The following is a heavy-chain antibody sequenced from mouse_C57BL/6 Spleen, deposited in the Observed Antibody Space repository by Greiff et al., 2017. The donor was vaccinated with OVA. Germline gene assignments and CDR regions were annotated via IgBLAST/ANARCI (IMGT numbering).Heavy chain of an antibody. Sequence: EVMLVESGGGLVKPGGSLKLSCAASGFTFSSYAMSWVRQTPEKRLEWVATISDGGSYTYYPDNVKGRFTISRDNAKNNLYLQMSHLKSEDTAMYYCARGTTTVVRGFDYWGQGTTLTVSS. J-gene: IGHJ2*01. V-gene: IGHV5-4*03. D-gene: IGHD1-1*01. CDR3: ARGTTTVVRGFDY. CDR2: ISDGGSYT. CDR1: GFTFSSYA.